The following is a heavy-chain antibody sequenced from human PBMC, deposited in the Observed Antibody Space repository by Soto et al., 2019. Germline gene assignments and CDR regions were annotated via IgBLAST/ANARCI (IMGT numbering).Heavy chain of an antibody. CDR3: ARDGHGMDV. CDR2: IFFTGSA. Sequence: SETLSLTCTVSGGSVSTGSYDWSWIRQPPGKGLEWIGKIFFTGSAHYNPSLRNRVTMSVDTSKDQFSLTLTSVTAADAAVYYCARDGHGMDVWGQGTTVTSP. CDR1: GGSVSTGSYD. J-gene: IGHJ6*02. V-gene: IGHV4-61*01.